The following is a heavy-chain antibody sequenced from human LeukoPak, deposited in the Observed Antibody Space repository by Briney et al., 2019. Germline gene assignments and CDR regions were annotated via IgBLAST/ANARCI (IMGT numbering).Heavy chain of an antibody. Sequence: PSETLSLTCTVSGGSISSDYWSWDRQPAGGGREWIGRIYTSGSTNYNPSLKSRVTMSVNTSKNQFTLKLRSVPAADTAVYYCAREGVDIVVVPAARPSFYYFDYWGQGTLVTVSS. D-gene: IGHD2-2*01. CDR3: AREGVDIVVVPAARPSFYYFDY. V-gene: IGHV4-4*07. J-gene: IGHJ4*02. CDR2: IYTSGST. CDR1: GGSISSDY.